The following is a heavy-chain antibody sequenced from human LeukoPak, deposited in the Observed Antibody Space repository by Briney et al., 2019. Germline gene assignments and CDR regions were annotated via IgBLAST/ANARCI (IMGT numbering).Heavy chain of an antibody. D-gene: IGHD3-10*01. CDR2: ISGRDDST. CDR3: ARDRAGRFDY. V-gene: IGHV3-23*01. Sequence: GGSLRLSCAASGFTFSSYAMSWVRQAPGKGLEWVSAISGRDDSTYYADSVKGRFTFSRDNSKNTLYLQMNNLRAEDTAMYYCARDRAGRFDYWGQGTLVTVSS. J-gene: IGHJ4*02. CDR1: GFTFSSYA.